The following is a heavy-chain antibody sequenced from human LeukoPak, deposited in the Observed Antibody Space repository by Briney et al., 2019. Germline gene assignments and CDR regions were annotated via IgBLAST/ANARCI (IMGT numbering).Heavy chain of an antibody. CDR3: ARGTVWGPSKRRYCSSTSCYNGGWFDP. Sequence: PSETLSLTCAVYGGSFSGYYWSWIRQPPGKGLEWIGEINHSGSTNYKPSLKSRVTISVDTSKNQFSLKLSSVTAADTAVYYCARGTVWGPSKRRYCSSTSCYNGGWFDPWGQGTLVTVSS. CDR2: INHSGST. V-gene: IGHV4-34*01. D-gene: IGHD2-2*02. CDR1: GGSFSGYY. J-gene: IGHJ5*02.